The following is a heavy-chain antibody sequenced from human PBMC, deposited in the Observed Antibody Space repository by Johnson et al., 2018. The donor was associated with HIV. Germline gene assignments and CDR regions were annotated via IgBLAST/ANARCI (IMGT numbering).Heavy chain of an antibody. CDR2: ISYDGSNK. CDR1: GFTFSSYA. J-gene: IGHJ3*02. CDR3: ARERGAKTEGDRAFDI. V-gene: IGHV3-30-3*01. D-gene: IGHD3-16*01. Sequence: QVKLVESGGGVVQPGRSLRLSCAASGFTFSSYAMHWVRQAPGKGLEWVAVISYDGSNKYYADSVKGRFTISRDNSKNTLYLQMNSLSAEDTAVYYCARERGAKTEGDRAFDIWGQGTMVTVSS.